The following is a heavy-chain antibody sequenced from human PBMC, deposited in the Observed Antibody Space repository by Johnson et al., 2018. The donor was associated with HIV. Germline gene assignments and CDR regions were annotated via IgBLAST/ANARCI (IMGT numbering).Heavy chain of an antibody. CDR1: GFTFSSYA. Sequence: QVQLVESGGGVVQPGRSLRLSCAASGFTFSSYAMHWVLQAPGKGLEWVAVISYDGSNKYYADSVKGRFTISRDNSKNTLYLQMNSLRAEDTAVYYCARDLIVVVVAASQWGDAFDIWGQGTMVTVSS. V-gene: IGHV3-30*04. CDR3: ARDLIVVVVAASQWGDAFDI. CDR2: ISYDGSNK. D-gene: IGHD2-15*01. J-gene: IGHJ3*02.